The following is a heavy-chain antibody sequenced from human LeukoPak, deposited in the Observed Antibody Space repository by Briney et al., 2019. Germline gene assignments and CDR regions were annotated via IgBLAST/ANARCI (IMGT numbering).Heavy chain of an antibody. CDR1: GFTFSRYS. CDR2: ISSSSSTI. D-gene: IGHD4/OR15-4a*01. Sequence: GGSLRLSCAASGFTFSRYSMNWVRQAPGKGLEWVSYISSSSSTIYYADSVKGRFTIARDNAKNSVYLQMNSLRDEYTAVYYCARGCDFDYWGQGTLVTVSS. J-gene: IGHJ4*02. CDR3: ARGCDFDY. V-gene: IGHV3-48*02.